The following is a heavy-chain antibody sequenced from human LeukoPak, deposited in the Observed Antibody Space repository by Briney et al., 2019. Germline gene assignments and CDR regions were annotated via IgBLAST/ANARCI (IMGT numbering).Heavy chain of an antibody. CDR1: GGSISSSSYY. J-gene: IGHJ4*02. CDR3: ARRVDTARSIPDRYFDY. D-gene: IGHD5-18*01. V-gene: IGHV4-39*01. CDR2: IYYSGST. Sequence: PSETLSLTCTVSGGSISSSSYYWGWIRQPPGKGLEWIGRIYYSGSTYYNPSLKSRVTISVDTSKNQFSLKLSSVTAADTAVYYCARRVDTARSIPDRYFDYWGQGTLVTVSS.